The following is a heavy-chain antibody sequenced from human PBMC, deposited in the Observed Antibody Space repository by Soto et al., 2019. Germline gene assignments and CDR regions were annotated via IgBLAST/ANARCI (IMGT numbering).Heavy chain of an antibody. J-gene: IGHJ6*02. Sequence: QVQLVQSGAEVKKPGASVKVSCKASGYTFTGYYMHWVRQAPGQGLEWMGWINPNSGGTNYAQKFQGWVTMNRDTTISTAYREVSRLRSDDTTVYYWARDNGIGGARGGEGMDVWGQGTTVTVSS. CDR2: INPNSGGT. CDR1: GYTFTGYY. D-gene: IGHD1-26*01. CDR3: ARDNGIGGARGGEGMDV. V-gene: IGHV1-2*04.